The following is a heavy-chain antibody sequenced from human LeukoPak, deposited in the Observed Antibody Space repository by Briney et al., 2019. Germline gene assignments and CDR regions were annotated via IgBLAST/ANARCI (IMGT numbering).Heavy chain of an antibody. Sequence: GGSLRLSCAASGFIFSSFWMHWVRQVPGKGLVWVSHINSDGRTTDYADSVRGRFTISRDNAKNTLYLQMNRLTVEDTAVCYCGRGMRDYYGLDYWGQGFLVTVSS. CDR1: GFIFSSFW. CDR2: INSDGRTT. J-gene: IGHJ4*02. D-gene: IGHD3-10*01. V-gene: IGHV3-74*01. CDR3: GRGMRDYYGLDY.